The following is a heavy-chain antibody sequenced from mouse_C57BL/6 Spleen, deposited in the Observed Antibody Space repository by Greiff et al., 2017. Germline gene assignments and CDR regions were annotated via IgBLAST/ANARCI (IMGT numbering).Heavy chain of an antibody. Sequence: EVKLMASGGGLVKPGGSLKLSCAASGFSFSDYGMHWVRQAPEKGLEWVAYISSGSSTNYYADTVKGRFTISRDNAQNTLFLQMTSLRSEDTAMYYCAREGVPAYYFGDWGQGTTLTVSS. J-gene: IGHJ2*01. CDR3: AREGVPAYYFGD. V-gene: IGHV5-17*01. CDR1: GFSFSDYG. D-gene: IGHD2-14*01. CDR2: ISSGSSTN.